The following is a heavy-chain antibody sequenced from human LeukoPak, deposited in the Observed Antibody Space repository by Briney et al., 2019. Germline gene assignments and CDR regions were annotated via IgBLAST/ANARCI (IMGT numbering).Heavy chain of an antibody. Sequence: SQTLSLTCAVSGGSISSGSYSWSWIRQPPGKGLEWIGYIYPRGSTYYNPSLTSRVTMSLDRSANQFSLNLSSVTAADTAVYYCARFSPRAMGNYFDFWGQGTLVTVSS. CDR2: IYPRGST. V-gene: IGHV4-30-2*01. J-gene: IGHJ4*02. D-gene: IGHD7-27*01. CDR3: ARFSPRAMGNYFDF. CDR1: GGSISSGSYS.